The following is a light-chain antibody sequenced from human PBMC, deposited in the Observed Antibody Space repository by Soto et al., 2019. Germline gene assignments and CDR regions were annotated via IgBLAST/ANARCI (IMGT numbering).Light chain of an antibody. CDR2: AAS. CDR1: QNISYY. Sequence: DIQMTQSPSSLSASVGDGVTITCRASQNISYYLNWYQQKPGKAPKLLFYAASSLQSGVPSRFSGSASGTDFTLTISSLQPEDFATYYCQQSYSTPLSFGGGTKVEIK. V-gene: IGKV1-39*01. J-gene: IGKJ4*01. CDR3: QQSYSTPLS.